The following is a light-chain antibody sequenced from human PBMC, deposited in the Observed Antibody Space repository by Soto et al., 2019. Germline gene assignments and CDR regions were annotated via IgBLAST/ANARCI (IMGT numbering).Light chain of an antibody. Sequence: EIVLTQSPGTLSFSPGERSTRSFMASQSVSISYLAWYQQKPGQAPRLLIYGASSRATGIPDRFSGSGSGTDFTLTISRLEPEDSAVYYCQQYASSPTFGQGTKVDIK. CDR2: GAS. J-gene: IGKJ1*01. CDR3: QQYASSPT. CDR1: QSVSISY. V-gene: IGKV3-20*01.